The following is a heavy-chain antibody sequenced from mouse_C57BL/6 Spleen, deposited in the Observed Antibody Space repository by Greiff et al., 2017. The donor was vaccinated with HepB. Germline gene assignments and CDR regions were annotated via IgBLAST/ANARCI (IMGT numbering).Heavy chain of an antibody. D-gene: IGHD4-1*01. V-gene: IGHV7-3*01. CDR1: GFTFTDYY. Sequence: EVKLMESGGGLVQPGGSLSLSCAASGFTFTDYYMSWVRQPPGKALEWLGFIRNKANGYTTEYSASVKGRFTISRDNSQSILYLQMNALRAEDSATYYCASSLTGYYAMDYWGQGTSVTVSS. CDR2: IRNKANGYTT. J-gene: IGHJ4*01. CDR3: ASSLTGYYAMDY.